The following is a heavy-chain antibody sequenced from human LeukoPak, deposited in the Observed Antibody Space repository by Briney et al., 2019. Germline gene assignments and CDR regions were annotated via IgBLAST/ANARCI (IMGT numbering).Heavy chain of an antibody. V-gene: IGHV4-59*01. CDR2: IYYGGGT. CDR3: ARERGDYDSDNWFDS. D-gene: IGHD4-17*01. J-gene: IGHJ5*01. Sequence: SETLSLTCTVSGASIGSYFWSWIRQPPGKGLEWIGYIYYGGGTNYNPSFESRITISVDTSKNRISLNLTPVTASGTAIYYCARERGDYDSDNWFDSWGQGTLVTVSS. CDR1: GASIGSYF.